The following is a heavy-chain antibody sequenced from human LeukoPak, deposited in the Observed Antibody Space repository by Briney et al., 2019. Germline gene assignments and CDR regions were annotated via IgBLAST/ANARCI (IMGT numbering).Heavy chain of an antibody. J-gene: IGHJ4*02. CDR2: ISGSGGRT. Sequence: GGSLRLSCAASGFTFNSYAMSWVRQAPGKGLEWVSVISGSGGRTYYADSVQGRFTISRDNSKNTLYLQMNSLRAEDTALYYCAKPYYYDSSGYSVNYFDSWGQGTLVTVSS. CDR1: GFTFNSYA. V-gene: IGHV3-23*01. D-gene: IGHD3-22*01. CDR3: AKPYYYDSSGYSVNYFDS.